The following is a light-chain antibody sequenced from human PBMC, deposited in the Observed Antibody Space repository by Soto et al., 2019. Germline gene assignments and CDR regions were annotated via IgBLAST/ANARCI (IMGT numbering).Light chain of an antibody. Sequence: DIQMAQSPSTLSASVGDRVAITCRASESVGIWLAWYQHKPGKAPKLLIYKASSLEIGVPSRFSCSGSGTEFTLTISSLQPDDFATYYCQQYHSYYRTFGQGTKVDIK. CDR2: KAS. CDR1: ESVGIW. CDR3: QQYHSYYRT. J-gene: IGKJ1*01. V-gene: IGKV1-5*03.